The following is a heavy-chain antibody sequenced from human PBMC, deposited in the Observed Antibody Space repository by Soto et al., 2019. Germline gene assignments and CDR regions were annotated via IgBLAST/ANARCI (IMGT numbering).Heavy chain of an antibody. V-gene: IGHV1-69*06. Sequence: QVQLVQAGAEVKKPGSSVKVSCKASGGTFSSYAISWVRQAPGQGLEWMGGIIPIFGTANYAQKFQGRVTITADKSTSTAYMELSSLRFEDTAVYYCARLRAGGVVTLDYWGQGTLVTVSS. CDR2: IIPIFGTA. J-gene: IGHJ4*02. CDR3: ARLRAGGVVTLDY. CDR1: GGTFSSYA. D-gene: IGHD3-3*01.